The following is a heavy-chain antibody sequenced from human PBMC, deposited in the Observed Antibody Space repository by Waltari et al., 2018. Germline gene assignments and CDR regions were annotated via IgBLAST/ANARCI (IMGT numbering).Heavy chain of an antibody. CDR1: GYTFTSYD. J-gene: IGHJ6*02. D-gene: IGHD2-15*01. CDR3: AALVGGGNRYYYYGMDV. CDR2: RNPNTGNT. Sequence: QVQLVQSGAEVKKPGASVKVSCKASGYTFTSYDINWVRQATGQGLEWMGWRNPNTGNTGDAQKFKGRVTRTRNTSISTAYRELSSLRSEDTAVYYCAALVGGGNRYYYYGMDVWGQGTTVTVSS. V-gene: IGHV1-8*01.